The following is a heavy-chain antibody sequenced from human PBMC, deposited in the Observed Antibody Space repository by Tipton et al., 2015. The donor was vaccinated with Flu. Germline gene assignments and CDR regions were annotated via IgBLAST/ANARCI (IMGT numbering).Heavy chain of an antibody. J-gene: IGHJ6*02. Sequence: QVQLVQSGAEVKKPGASVKVSCKASGYTFTSYDLNWVRQAAGEGFEWMGWMNPNTGKTGYAQKFQGRLTVTRDISKSTVYMELSSLRSDDTAVYFCARGLQRAPMRNPYFYGMDVWGQGTTVTV. CDR1: GYTFTSYD. CDR3: ARGLQRAPMRNPYFYGMDV. D-gene: IGHD1-14*01. V-gene: IGHV1-8*01. CDR2: MNPNTGKT.